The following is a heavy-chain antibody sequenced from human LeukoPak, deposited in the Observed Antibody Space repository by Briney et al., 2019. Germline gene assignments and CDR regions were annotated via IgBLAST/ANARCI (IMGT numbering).Heavy chain of an antibody. D-gene: IGHD1-1*01. CDR3: ARHNYYHFDY. CDR1: GFTFNKYS. V-gene: IGHV3-7*01. CDR2: IKHDGSEK. J-gene: IGHJ4*02. Sequence: PGGSLRLSCTASGFTFNKYSMTWVRQAPGKGLGWVANIKHDGSEKYYVDSVRGRVTISRDNAKNSLYLQMNTLRAEDTAVYFCARHNYYHFDYWGQGTLVTASS.